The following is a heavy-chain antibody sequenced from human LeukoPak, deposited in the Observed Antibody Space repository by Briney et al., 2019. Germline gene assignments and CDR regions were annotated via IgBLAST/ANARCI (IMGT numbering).Heavy chain of an antibody. CDR3: ATRERYYDFWSGYPTFDY. CDR1: GGTFSSYA. J-gene: IGHJ4*02. Sequence: SVKVSCKASGGTFSSYAISWVRQAPGQGLEWMGGIIPIFGTANYAQKFQGRVTMTEDTSTDTAYMELSSLRSEDTAVYYCATRERYYDFWSGYPTFDYWGQGTLVTVSS. CDR2: IIPIFGTA. V-gene: IGHV1-69*06. D-gene: IGHD3-3*01.